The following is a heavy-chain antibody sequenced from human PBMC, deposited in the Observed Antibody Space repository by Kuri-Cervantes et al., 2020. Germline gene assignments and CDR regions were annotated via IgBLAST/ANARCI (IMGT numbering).Heavy chain of an antibody. CDR3: ARSQFGPNYYYMDV. Sequence: SVKVSCKASGGTFNSYVMRCVRQAPGQEVEWMGGITPLFGTTKYAQKFQGRVTIIADESTTTAYMEVSSLRCEDTAVYYCARSQFGPNYYYMDVWGKGTTVTVSS. J-gene: IGHJ6*03. V-gene: IGHV1-69*13. D-gene: IGHD3-16*01. CDR1: GGTFNSYV. CDR2: ITPLFGTT.